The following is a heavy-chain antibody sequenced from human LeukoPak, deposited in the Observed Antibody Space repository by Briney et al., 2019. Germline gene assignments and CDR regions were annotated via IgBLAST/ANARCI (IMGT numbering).Heavy chain of an antibody. CDR1: GFTFSSYA. CDR3: AKNRLDLWFLEH. J-gene: IGHJ4*02. CDR2: ISYDGSNK. D-gene: IGHD1-1*01. Sequence: GGSLRLSCAASGFTFSSYAMHWVRQAPGKGLEWVAVISYDGSNKYYAESVKGRFTISRDTSKNTLHLQMNNLRAEDTAVYYCAKNRLDLWFLEHWGLGTLVAVSS. V-gene: IGHV3-30*04.